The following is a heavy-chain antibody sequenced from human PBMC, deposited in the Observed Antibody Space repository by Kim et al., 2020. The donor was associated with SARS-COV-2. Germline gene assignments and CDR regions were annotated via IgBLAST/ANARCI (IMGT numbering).Heavy chain of an antibody. CDR3: ARGSLSYDFWSGYYPYYSYGMDV. CDR1: GDSVSSNSAA. D-gene: IGHD3-3*01. Sequence: SQTLSLTCAISGDSVSSNSAAWNWIRQSPSRGLEWLGRTYYRSKWYNDYAVSVKSRITINPDTSKNQFSLQLNSVTPEDTAVYYCARGSLSYDFWSGYYPYYSYGMDVWGQGTTVTVSS. CDR2: TYYRSKWYN. V-gene: IGHV6-1*01. J-gene: IGHJ6*02.